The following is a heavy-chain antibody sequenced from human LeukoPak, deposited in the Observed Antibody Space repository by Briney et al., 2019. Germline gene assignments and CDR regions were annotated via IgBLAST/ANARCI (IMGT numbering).Heavy chain of an antibody. V-gene: IGHV4-4*07. D-gene: IGHD3-22*01. Sequence: PSETLSLTCTVSGGSISSYYWSWIRQPAGKGLEWIGRIYTSGSTNYNPSLKSRVTMSVDTSKNQFSLKLSSVTAADTAVYYCARLINSSGYQNYFDYWGQGTLVTVSS. CDR2: IYTSGST. CDR3: ARLINSSGYQNYFDY. J-gene: IGHJ4*02. CDR1: GGSISSYY.